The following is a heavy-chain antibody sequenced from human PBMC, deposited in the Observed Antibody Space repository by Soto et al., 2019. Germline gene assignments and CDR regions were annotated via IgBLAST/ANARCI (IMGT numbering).Heavy chain of an antibody. J-gene: IGHJ6*03. V-gene: IGHV4-34*01. CDR1: GGSFSGYY. Sequence: SETLSLTCAVYGGSFSGYYWSWIRQPPGKGLEWIGEINHSGSTNYNPSLKSRVTISVDTSKNQFSLKLSSVTAADTAVYYCAIDTARQDYYYYHMDVWGQGTTVTVSS. CDR3: AIDTARQDYYYYHMDV. CDR2: INHSGST. D-gene: IGHD6-6*01.